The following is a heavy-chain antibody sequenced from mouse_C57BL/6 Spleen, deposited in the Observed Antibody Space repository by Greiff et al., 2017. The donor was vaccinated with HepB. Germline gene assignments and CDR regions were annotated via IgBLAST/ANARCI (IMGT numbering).Heavy chain of an antibody. V-gene: IGHV1-53*01. CDR1: GYTFTSYW. CDR2: IKPSNGGT. CDR3: ARRIYYYGSSYWYFDV. Sequence: QVQLQQPGTELVKPGASVKLSCKASGYTFTSYWMHWVKQRPGQGLEWIGNIKPSNGGTNYNEKFKSKATLTVDKSSSTGYMQLSSLTSEDSAVYYCARRIYYYGSSYWYFDVWGTGTTVTVSS. D-gene: IGHD1-1*01. J-gene: IGHJ1*03.